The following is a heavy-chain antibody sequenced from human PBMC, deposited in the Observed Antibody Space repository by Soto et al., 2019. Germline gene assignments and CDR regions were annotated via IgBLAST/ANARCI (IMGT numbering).Heavy chain of an antibody. J-gene: IGHJ6*02. V-gene: IGHV3-13*01. CDR2: IGTAGDT. CDR3: ARGQYGDYYYGMDV. D-gene: IGHD4-17*01. Sequence: GGSLRLSCAASGFTFSSYDMHWVRQATGKGLEWVSAIGTAGDTYYPGSVKGRFTISRENAKNSLYLQMNSLRAGDTAVYYCARGQYGDYYYGMDVWGQGTTVTVSS. CDR1: GFTFSSYD.